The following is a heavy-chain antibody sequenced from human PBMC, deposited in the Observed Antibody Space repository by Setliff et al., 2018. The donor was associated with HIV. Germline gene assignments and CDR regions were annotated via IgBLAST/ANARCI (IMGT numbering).Heavy chain of an antibody. CDR3: AKDYTPTFWEYNWFDV. J-gene: IGHJ5*02. V-gene: IGHV3-53*01. CDR2: VYSAGNT. Sequence: GGSLRLSCAASGFTVSSTYMSWVRQSPVRGLEWVSVVYSAGNTYYADSVKGRFTVSRDESENTMYLQMRSLRAEDTALYYCAKDYTPTFWEYNWFDVWGQGTQVTVSS. CDR1: GFTVSSTY. D-gene: IGHD3-16*01.